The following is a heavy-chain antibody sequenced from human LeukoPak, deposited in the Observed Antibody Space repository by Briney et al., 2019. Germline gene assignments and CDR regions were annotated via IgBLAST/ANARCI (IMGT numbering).Heavy chain of an antibody. Sequence: GRSLRLSCAASGFTFDDYAMHWVRQAPGKGLEWVSGISWNSGSIGYADSVKGRFTISRDNAKNSLFLQMNSLRVEDMAFYYCVKGGHSSGWYTDFVYWGQGTLVTVSS. J-gene: IGHJ4*02. CDR2: ISWNSGSI. V-gene: IGHV3-9*03. CDR3: VKGGHSSGWYTDFVY. CDR1: GFTFDDYA. D-gene: IGHD6-19*01.